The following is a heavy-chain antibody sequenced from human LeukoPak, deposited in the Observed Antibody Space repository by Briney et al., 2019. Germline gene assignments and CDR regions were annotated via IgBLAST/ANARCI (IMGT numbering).Heavy chain of an antibody. CDR3: ARAHRITIFGVAKDNDAFDI. CDR1: GYTFTSYY. V-gene: IGHV1-46*01. J-gene: IGHJ3*02. Sequence: ASVKVSCKASGYTFTSYYMHWVRQAPGQGLEWMGIINPSGGSTSYAQKFQGRVTMTRDTSTSTVYMELSSLRSEDTAVYYCARAHRITIFGVAKDNDAFDIWGQGTMVTVSS. D-gene: IGHD3-3*01. CDR2: INPSGGST.